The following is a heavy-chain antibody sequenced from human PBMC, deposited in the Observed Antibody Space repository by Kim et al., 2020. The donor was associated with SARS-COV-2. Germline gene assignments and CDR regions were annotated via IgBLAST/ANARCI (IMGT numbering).Heavy chain of an antibody. Sequence: SGPTLVNPTQTLTLTCTFSGFSLSTRGMCVSWIRQPPGNALEWLARIDWDDDKYYNTSLKTRLTISKDTSKNQVVLTMTNMDPVDTATYYCARIRGSGTTRSQSYHYYMDIWGKGTTVTVSS. J-gene: IGHJ6*03. CDR2: IDWDDDK. V-gene: IGHV2-70*11. CDR1: GFSLSTRGMC. D-gene: IGHD1-7*01. CDR3: ARIRGSGTTRSQSYHYYMDI.